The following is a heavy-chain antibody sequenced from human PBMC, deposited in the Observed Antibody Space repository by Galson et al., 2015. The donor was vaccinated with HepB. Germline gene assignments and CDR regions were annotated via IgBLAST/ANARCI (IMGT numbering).Heavy chain of an antibody. V-gene: IGHV1-69*04. CDR2: IIPILGIA. J-gene: IGHJ4*02. CDR3: ARDLGNMVRGVSRDY. D-gene: IGHD3-10*01. Sequence: SVKVSCKASGGSFRSYTISWVRQAPGQGPEWMGTIIPILGIANYAQTFHGRVTITADKSTSTTYMELSSLRSEDTALYYCARDLGNMVRGVSRDYWGQGTLVTVSS. CDR1: GGSFRSYT.